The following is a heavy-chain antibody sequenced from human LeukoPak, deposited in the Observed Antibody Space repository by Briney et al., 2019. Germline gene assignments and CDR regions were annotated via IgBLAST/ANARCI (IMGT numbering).Heavy chain of an antibody. CDR1: GFTFSSYA. J-gene: IGHJ4*02. CDR3: AKGFGYELAWAPDLDY. D-gene: IGHD5-12*01. Sequence: GGSLRLSCAASGFTFSSYAMSWVRQAPGKGLEWVSAISGSGGSTYYADSVKGRFTISRDNSKNTLYLQMNSLRAEDTAVYYCAKGFGYELAWAPDLDYWGQGTLVTVSS. CDR2: ISGSGGST. V-gene: IGHV3-23*01.